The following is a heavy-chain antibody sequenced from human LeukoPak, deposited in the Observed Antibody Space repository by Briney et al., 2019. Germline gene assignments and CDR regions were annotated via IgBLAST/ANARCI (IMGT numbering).Heavy chain of an antibody. J-gene: IGHJ4*02. D-gene: IGHD1-26*01. CDR2: IYHSGST. CDR1: GGSISSGGYY. Sequence: SQTLSLTSTVSGGSISSGGYYWSWIRQPPGKGLEWIGYIYHSGSTYYNPSLKSRVTISVDRSKNQFSLKLSSVTAADTAVYYCARNPPYSGSYFDYWGQGTLVTVSS. CDR3: ARNPPYSGSYFDY. V-gene: IGHV4-30-2*01.